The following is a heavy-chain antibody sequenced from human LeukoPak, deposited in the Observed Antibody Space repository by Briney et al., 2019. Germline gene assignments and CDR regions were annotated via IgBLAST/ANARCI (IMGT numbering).Heavy chain of an antibody. J-gene: IGHJ4*02. V-gene: IGHV1-69*01. CDR1: GGTFSSYA. CDR3: ARNPVLLHAPTFPNYFDY. D-gene: IGHD3-10*01. CDR2: IIPIFGTA. Sequence: SVKVSCKASGGTFSSYAISWVRQAPGQGLEWMGGIIPIFGTANYAQKFQGRVTITADESTGTAYMELSSLRSEDTAVYYCARNPVLLHAPTFPNYFDYWGQGTLVTVSS.